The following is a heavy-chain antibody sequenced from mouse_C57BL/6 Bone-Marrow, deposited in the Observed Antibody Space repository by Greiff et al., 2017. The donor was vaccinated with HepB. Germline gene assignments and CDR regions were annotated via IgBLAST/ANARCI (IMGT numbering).Heavy chain of an antibody. CDR3: ARTGYYGSSFAY. D-gene: IGHD1-1*01. CDR1: GYTFTNYW. Sequence: VQGVESGAELVRPGTSVKMSCKASGYTFTNYWIGWAKQRPGHGLEWIGDIYPGGGYTNYNEKFKGKATLTADKSSSTAYMQFSSLTSEDSAIYYCARTGYYGSSFAYWGQGTLVTVSA. CDR2: IYPGGGYT. J-gene: IGHJ3*01. V-gene: IGHV1-63*01.